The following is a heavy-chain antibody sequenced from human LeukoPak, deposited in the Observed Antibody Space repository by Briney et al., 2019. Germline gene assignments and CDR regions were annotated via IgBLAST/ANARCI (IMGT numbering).Heavy chain of an antibody. CDR1: GFTLSSYA. CDR3: ARDSGNSFDY. V-gene: IGHV3-23*01. CDR2: LSSSGDTT. Sequence: TGGSLRLSCAASGFTLSSYAMTWVRQAPGKGLEWVSSLSSSGDTTYYADSVKGRFTISRDNAKNSVYLQMNSLRDGDRAVYYCARDSGNSFDYWGRGNLVTVSS. J-gene: IGHJ4*02.